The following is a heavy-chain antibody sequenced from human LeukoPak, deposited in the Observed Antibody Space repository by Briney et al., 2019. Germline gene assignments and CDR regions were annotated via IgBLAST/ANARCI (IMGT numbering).Heavy chain of an antibody. CDR1: GFTFSSYG. D-gene: IGHD6-13*01. J-gene: IGHJ4*02. CDR2: IRYDGSNK. CDR3: AKDYSSGWSEGGYYFDY. V-gene: IGHV3-30*02. Sequence: GGSLRLSCAASGFTFSSYGMHWVRQAPGKGLEGVAFIRYDGSNKYYADSVKGRFTISRDNSKNTLYLQMNSLRAEDTAVYYCAKDYSSGWSEGGYYFDYWGQGTLVTVSS.